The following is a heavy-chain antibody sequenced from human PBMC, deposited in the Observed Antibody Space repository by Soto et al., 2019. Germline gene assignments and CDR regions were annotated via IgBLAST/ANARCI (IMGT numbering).Heavy chain of an antibody. CDR3: ARDLYDFWSGYFDY. CDR1: GGSVSSGSYY. D-gene: IGHD3-3*01. CDR2: IYYSGST. Sequence: SETLSLTCTVSGGSVSSGSYYWSWIRQPPGKGLEWIGYIYYSGSTNYNPSLKSRVTISVDTSKNQFSLKLSSVTAADTAVYYCARDLYDFWSGYFDYWGQGTLVTVSS. J-gene: IGHJ4*02. V-gene: IGHV4-61*01.